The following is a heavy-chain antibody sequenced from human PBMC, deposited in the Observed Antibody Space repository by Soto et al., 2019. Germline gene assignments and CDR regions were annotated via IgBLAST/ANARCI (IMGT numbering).Heavy chain of an antibody. CDR3: ATPALGTSRYFFHD. CDR2: ISASGGST. J-gene: IGHJ4*02. V-gene: IGHV3-23*01. D-gene: IGHD3-3*02. CDR1: GFTSSSCA. Sequence: EVQLLDSGGGLVQPGGSLRLSCVASGFTSSSCAMRWVRQAPGKGLEWVSGISASGGSTYYADSVKGRFTISRDNSKNTLYLQMNSLRAEDTAVYYCATPALGTSRYFFHDWGQGTLVTVSS.